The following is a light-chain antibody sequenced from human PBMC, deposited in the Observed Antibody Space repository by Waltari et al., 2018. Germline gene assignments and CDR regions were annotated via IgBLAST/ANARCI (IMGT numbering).Light chain of an antibody. Sequence: QSALTQTASVSGSPGQSITISCTGTSSYVGAYNHVSWYQQNPGKAPKVMIYDVSNRPSGVSNRFSGSKSGNTASLSISGLQAEDEADYYCSSFTTSSTYVFGTGTKVTVL. V-gene: IGLV2-14*03. CDR2: DVS. CDR3: SSFTTSSTYV. CDR1: SSYVGAYNH. J-gene: IGLJ1*01.